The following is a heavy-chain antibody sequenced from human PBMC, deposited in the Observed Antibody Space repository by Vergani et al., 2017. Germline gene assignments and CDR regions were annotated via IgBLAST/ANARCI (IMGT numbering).Heavy chain of an antibody. CDR2: ISSSSSYI. V-gene: IGHV3-21*01. Sequence: EVQLVESGGGLVKPGGSLRLSCAASGFTFSSYSMNWVRQAPGKGLEWVSSISSSSSYIYYADSVKGRFTISRDNAKNSLYLQMNSLRAEDTAVYYCARDRRPYSGYDSGGDLYYYDYGMDVWGQGTTVTVSS. CDR3: ARDRRPYSGYDSGGDLYYYDYGMDV. J-gene: IGHJ6*02. D-gene: IGHD5-12*01. CDR1: GFTFSSYS.